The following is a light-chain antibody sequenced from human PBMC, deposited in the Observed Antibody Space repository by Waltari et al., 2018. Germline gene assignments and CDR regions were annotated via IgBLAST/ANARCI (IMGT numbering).Light chain of an antibody. CDR3: SSYTSSSTLV. CDR2: EVS. CDR1: SSDVGGYNN. Sequence: QSALTQPASVSGSPGQSITIPCTGTSSDVGGYNNVSWYQQHPGKAPKLMIYEVSNRPSGVSNRFSGSKSGNTASLTISGLQAEDEADYYCSSYTSSSTLVFGGGTKLTVL. V-gene: IGLV2-14*01. J-gene: IGLJ2*01.